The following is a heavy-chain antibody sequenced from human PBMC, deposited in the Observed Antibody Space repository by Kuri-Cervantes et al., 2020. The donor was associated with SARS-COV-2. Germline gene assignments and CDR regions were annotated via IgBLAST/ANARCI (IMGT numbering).Heavy chain of an antibody. V-gene: IGHV4-39*07. CDR1: GGSISSGGYY. D-gene: IGHD5-18*01. CDR3: ARDRLRYSYGPRYYYYGMDV. Sequence: SQTLSLTCTVSGGSISSGGYYWSWIRQPPGKGLEWIGEINHSGSTNYNPSLKSRVTISVDTSKNQFSLKLSSVTAADTAVYYCARDRLRYSYGPRYYYYGMDVWGQGTTVTVSS. CDR2: INHSGST. J-gene: IGHJ6*02.